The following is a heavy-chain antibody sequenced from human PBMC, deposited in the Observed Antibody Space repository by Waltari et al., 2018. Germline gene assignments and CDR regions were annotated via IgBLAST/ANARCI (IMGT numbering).Heavy chain of an antibody. CDR3: ARTWYSREIRYFDL. CDR1: GGSISSHY. D-gene: IGHD6-13*01. V-gene: IGHV4-59*11. J-gene: IGHJ2*01. CDR2: IYYSGST. Sequence: QVQLQESGPGLVKPSETLSLTCTVSGGSISSHYRSWIRQPPGKGLEWIGYIYYSGSTNYNPSLKSRVTISVDTSKNQFSLKLSSVTAADTAVYYCARTWYSREIRYFDLWGRGTLVTVSS.